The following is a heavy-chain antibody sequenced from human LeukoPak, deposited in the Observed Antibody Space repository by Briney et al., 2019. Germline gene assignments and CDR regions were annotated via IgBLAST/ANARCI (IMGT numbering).Heavy chain of an antibody. CDR3: ARDVLSGIVVVPAAIVRGAFDI. CDR1: GFTFSSYA. J-gene: IGHJ3*02. CDR2: ISYDGSNK. Sequence: GGSLRLSCAASGFTFSSYAMHWVRQAPGKGLEWVAVISYDGSNKYYADSVKGRFTISRDNSKNTLYLQMNSLRAEDTAAYYCARDVLSGIVVVPAAIVRGAFDIWGQGTMVTVSS. D-gene: IGHD2-2*01. V-gene: IGHV3-30-3*01.